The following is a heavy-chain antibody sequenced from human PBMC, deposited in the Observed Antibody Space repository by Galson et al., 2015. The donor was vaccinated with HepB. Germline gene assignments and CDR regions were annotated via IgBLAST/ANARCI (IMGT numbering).Heavy chain of an antibody. J-gene: IGHJ3*02. V-gene: IGHV5-10-1*01. CDR1: GYSFTNYW. CDR3: ARRDLAAAGYYAFDI. CDR2: IDPGESYT. Sequence: QSGAEVKKPGESLRISCKGSGYSFTNYWITWVRQMPGKGLEWMGRIDPGESYTNYSPSFQGHVTISTDKSISTAYLQWSSLKASDTAMYYCARRDLAAAGYYAFDIWGRGTMVTVSS. D-gene: IGHD6-13*01.